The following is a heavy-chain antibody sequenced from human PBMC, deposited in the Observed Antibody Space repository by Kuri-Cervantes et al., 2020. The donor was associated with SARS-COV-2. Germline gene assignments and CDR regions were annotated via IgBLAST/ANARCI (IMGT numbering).Heavy chain of an antibody. CDR1: GGSISSYY. CDR2: IYYSGST. CDR3: AREDNWNPPR. V-gene: IGHV4-30-4*01. Sequence: SETLSLTCTVSGGSISSYYWSWIRQPPGKGLEWIGYIYYSGSTYYNPSLKSRVTISVDTSKNQFSLKLSSVTAADTAVYYCAREDNWNPPRWGQGTLVIVSS. D-gene: IGHD1-20*01. J-gene: IGHJ4*02.